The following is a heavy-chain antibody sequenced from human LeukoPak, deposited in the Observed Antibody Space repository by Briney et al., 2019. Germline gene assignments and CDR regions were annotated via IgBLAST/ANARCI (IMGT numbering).Heavy chain of an antibody. V-gene: IGHV3-21*01. CDR1: GFTFSNYA. CDR2: ISDVGADT. J-gene: IGHJ4*02. Sequence: GGSLRLSCAASGFTFSNYAMSWVRQAPGRGLEWVSAISDVGADTYYADSVKGRFTISRDNAKNSLYLQMNSLRAEDTAVYYCARDLSCSGGGCSTHWGQGTLVTVSS. CDR3: ARDLSCSGGGCSTH. D-gene: IGHD2-15*01.